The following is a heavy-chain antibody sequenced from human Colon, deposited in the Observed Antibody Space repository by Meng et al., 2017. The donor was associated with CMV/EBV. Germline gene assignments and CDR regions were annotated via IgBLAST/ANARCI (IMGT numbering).Heavy chain of an antibody. V-gene: IGHV4-61*01. Sequence: SETLSLTCSVSGDSVSSGSYYWSWIRQPPGKGLEWIGYIFYTGTTKYNPSLKSRVSISIDTSKNEFSLNLRSVSAADTAVYYCANFTSDWFDPWGQETLVTVSS. J-gene: IGHJ5*02. CDR2: IFYTGTT. CDR1: GDSVSSGSYY. CDR3: ANFTSDWFDP.